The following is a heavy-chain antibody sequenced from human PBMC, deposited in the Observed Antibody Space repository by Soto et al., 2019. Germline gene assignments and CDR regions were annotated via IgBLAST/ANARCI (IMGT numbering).Heavy chain of an antibody. CDR1: GFTFTSSA. Sequence: SVKVSCKASGFTFTSSAVQWVRQARGQCLEWIGWIVVGSGNTNYAQKFQERVTITRDMSTSTAYMELSSLRSEDTAVYYCAESVPGSDYYYGMDVWGQGTTVTVSS. J-gene: IGHJ6*02. CDR3: AESVPGSDYYYGMDV. V-gene: IGHV1-58*01. CDR2: IVVGSGNT.